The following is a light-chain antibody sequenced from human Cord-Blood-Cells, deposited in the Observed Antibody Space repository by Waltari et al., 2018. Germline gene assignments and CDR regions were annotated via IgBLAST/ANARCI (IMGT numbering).Light chain of an antibody. CDR2: KAS. CDR3: QQYNSYSYS. V-gene: IGKV1-5*03. Sequence: QMTQSPSTLSASVGDRVTITCRASQSISSWLAWYQQKPGKAPKLLIYKASSLESGVQSRFSGSGSGTEFTLTISSLQPDDFATYYCQQYNSYSYSFGQGTKLEIK. J-gene: IGKJ2*03. CDR1: QSISSW.